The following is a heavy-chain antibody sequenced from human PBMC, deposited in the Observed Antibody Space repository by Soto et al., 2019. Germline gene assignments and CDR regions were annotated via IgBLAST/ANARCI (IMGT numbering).Heavy chain of an antibody. CDR2: ISFSGVNR. J-gene: IGHJ4*02. V-gene: IGHV3-23*01. D-gene: IGHD3-10*01. CDR3: AKVGSGSYSAHS. CDR1: GFTFSSYA. Sequence: VQLLESGGGLVQPGGSLRLSCAASGFTFSSYAMNWVRQAPGKGLEWVSTISFSGVNRHYADSVKGRFTISRDNSKNTLYLQMNSLRAEDTASYYCAKVGSGSYSAHSWGQGTLVTVSS.